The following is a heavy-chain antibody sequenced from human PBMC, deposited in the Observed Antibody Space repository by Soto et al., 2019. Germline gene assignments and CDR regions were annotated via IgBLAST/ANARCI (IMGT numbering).Heavy chain of an antibody. CDR2: IYPDDSDT. Sequence: GESLKISCEASGYSFTAYWIGWVRQMPGKGLEWMGIIYPDDSDTRYSPSFQGQVTISADKSIRTTYLQWTSLKASDTAMYYCARQSGWNGSRGAFDSWGQGTMVTVSS. J-gene: IGHJ3*02. D-gene: IGHD3-3*01. V-gene: IGHV5-51*01. CDR1: GYSFTAYW. CDR3: ARQSGWNGSRGAFDS.